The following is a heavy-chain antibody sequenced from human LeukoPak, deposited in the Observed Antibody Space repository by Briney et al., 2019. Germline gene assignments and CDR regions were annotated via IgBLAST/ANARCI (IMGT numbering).Heavy chain of an antibody. J-gene: IGHJ4*02. CDR2: IGSSSSYI. Sequence: PGGSLRLSCAASGFTFSSYSMNWVRQAPGKGLEWVSSIGSSSSYIYYADSVKGRFTISRDNAKNSLYLQMNSLRAEDTAVYYCARDPRPDFWSGYSPHDYWGQGTLVTVSS. CDR1: GFTFSSYS. D-gene: IGHD3-3*01. V-gene: IGHV3-21*01. CDR3: ARDPRPDFWSGYSPHDY.